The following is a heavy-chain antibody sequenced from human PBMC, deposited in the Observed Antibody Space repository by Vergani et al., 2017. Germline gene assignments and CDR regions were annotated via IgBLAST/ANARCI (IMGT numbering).Heavy chain of an antibody. J-gene: IGHJ4*02. CDR2: IHYDGSHE. D-gene: IGHD2-2*01. CDR1: GFSFSSFG. Sequence: QVQLVESGGGVVQPGRSLRLSCAASGFSFSSFGFHWVRQAPGKGLEWVAFIHYDGSHEYYIDPVKGRVTISRDNSKDTLMLQMNGLRAEDTAVYYCARERGCGTISCYVSGAFDYWGLGTLVSVS. CDR3: ARERGCGTISCYVSGAFDY. V-gene: IGHV3-33*01.